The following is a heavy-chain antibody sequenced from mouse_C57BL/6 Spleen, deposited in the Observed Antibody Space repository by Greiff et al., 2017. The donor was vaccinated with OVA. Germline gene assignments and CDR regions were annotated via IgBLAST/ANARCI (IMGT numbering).Heavy chain of an antibody. CDR3: TDWSFYAMDY. D-gene: IGHD4-1*01. J-gene: IGHJ4*01. CDR2: IRLKSDNYAT. CDR1: GYTFSNYW. V-gene: IGHV6-3*01. Sequence: EVKVEESGGGLVQPGGSMKLSCVASGYTFSNYWMNWVRQSPEKGLEWVAQIRLKSDNYATHYAESVKGRFTISRDESKSSVYLQMNNLRAEDTVIYYCTDWSFYAMDYWGQGTSVTVSS.